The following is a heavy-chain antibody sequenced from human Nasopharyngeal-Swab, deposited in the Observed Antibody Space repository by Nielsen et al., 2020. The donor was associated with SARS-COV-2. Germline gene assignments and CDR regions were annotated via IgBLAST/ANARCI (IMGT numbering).Heavy chain of an antibody. V-gene: IGHV1-2*06. CDR2: INPNRGGT. J-gene: IGHJ3*02. D-gene: IGHD2-15*01. Sequence: ASGEVSCKASGYTFTGDNRNRERQAPGQGLEWMGRINPNRGGTNYAQKFQGRVTMPRDTSISTAYMELSRLRSDDTAVYYCAGGGYCSGGSCYSFDAFDIWGQGTMVTVSS. CDR1: GYTFTGDN. CDR3: AGGGYCSGGSCYSFDAFDI.